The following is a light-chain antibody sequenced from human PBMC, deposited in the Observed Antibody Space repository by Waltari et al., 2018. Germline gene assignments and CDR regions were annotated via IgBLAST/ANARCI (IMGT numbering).Light chain of an antibody. CDR1: QSVSSAY. Sequence: VLTQSPGSLSLSPGERATLYCRASQSVSSAYLAWYQHKPGQPPRLLIYGASSRATGIPDRFRGGGSGTDFTLTIDTLEPEDFAVYYCQQYGSSPRTFGQGTKVEI. J-gene: IGKJ1*01. CDR2: GAS. CDR3: QQYGSSPRT. V-gene: IGKV3-20*01.